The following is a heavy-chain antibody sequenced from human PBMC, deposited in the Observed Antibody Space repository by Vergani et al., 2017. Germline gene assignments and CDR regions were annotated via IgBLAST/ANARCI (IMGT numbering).Heavy chain of an antibody. CDR2: ISAYNGNT. V-gene: IGHV1-18*04. Sequence: QVQLVQSGAEVKKPGASVKVSCKASGYTFRTYGISWVRQAPGQGLEWMGWISAYNGNTNYAQRLQGRVTMTTDTSTSTAYMELRSLRSDDTAVYYCARVEARDYYDSSGLDYWGQGTLVTVSS. CDR3: ARVEARDYYDSSGLDY. D-gene: IGHD3-22*01. J-gene: IGHJ4*02. CDR1: GYTFRTYG.